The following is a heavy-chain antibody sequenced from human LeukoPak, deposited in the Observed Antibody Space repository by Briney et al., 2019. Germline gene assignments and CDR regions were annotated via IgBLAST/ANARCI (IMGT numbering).Heavy chain of an antibody. Sequence: ASVKVSCKASGYTFTGYYMHWVRPAPGQGLEWMGWINPNSGGTNYAQKFQGRVTMTRDTSISTAYMELSRLRSDDTAVYYCARVPTMVRGVPYYYYMDVWGKGTTVTVSS. D-gene: IGHD3-10*01. V-gene: IGHV1-2*02. CDR1: GYTFTGYY. CDR3: ARVPTMVRGVPYYYYMDV. J-gene: IGHJ6*03. CDR2: INPNSGGT.